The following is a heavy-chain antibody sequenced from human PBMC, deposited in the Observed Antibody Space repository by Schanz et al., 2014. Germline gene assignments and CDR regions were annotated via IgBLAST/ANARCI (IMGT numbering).Heavy chain of an antibody. CDR1: GFTFRDYQ. V-gene: IGHV3-11*01. Sequence: VQLVESGGGLVKPGGSLRLSCTASGFTFRDYQMTWIRQAPGKGLEWVSYITSGSAKFYADSVKGRFTISRDDAKNSLYLQMNSLRAEDTALYYCAKDRQTTVNRVGYYYGMDVWGQGTTVTVSS. CDR3: AKDRQTTVNRVGYYYGMDV. CDR2: ITSGSAK. J-gene: IGHJ6*02. D-gene: IGHD4-4*01.